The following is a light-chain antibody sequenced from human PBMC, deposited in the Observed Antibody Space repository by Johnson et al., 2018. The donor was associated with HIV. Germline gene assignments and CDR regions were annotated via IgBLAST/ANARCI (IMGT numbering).Light chain of an antibody. CDR2: DDN. CDR3: GTRDGSLSAYV. Sequence: QSVLTQPPSVSAAPGQKVTISCSGSSSNIGNNYVSWYQQLPGTAPKLLIYDDNKRPSGIPDRFSGSKSGKSATLGITGLQTGDEAYYYVGTRDGSLSAYVFGTGTKVTVL. J-gene: IGLJ1*01. V-gene: IGLV1-51*01. CDR1: SSNIGNNY.